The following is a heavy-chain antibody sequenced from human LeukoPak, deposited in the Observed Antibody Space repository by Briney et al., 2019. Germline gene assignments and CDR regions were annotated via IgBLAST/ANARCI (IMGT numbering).Heavy chain of an antibody. CDR2: INPNSGGT. D-gene: IGHD6-13*01. CDR3: ARGGYSSSWTNFDY. CDR1: GYTFTAYY. V-gene: IGHV1-2*02. J-gene: IGHJ4*02. Sequence: ASVKVSCKASGYTFTAYYMHWVRQAPGQGLEWMGWINPNSGGTNYAQKFQGRVTTTSDTSISTAYMELSRLRSDDTAVYYCARGGYSSSWTNFDYWGQGTLVTVSS.